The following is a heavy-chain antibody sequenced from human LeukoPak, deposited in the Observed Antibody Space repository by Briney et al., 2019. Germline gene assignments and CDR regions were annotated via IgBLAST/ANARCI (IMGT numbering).Heavy chain of an antibody. CDR3: ASARSKWELSFDY. Sequence: SETLSLTCTVSGGSISSYYWIWIRQPPGKGLEGIGYIYYSGSTNYNPSLKSRVTISVDTSKNQFSLKLSSVTAADTAVYYCASARSKWELSFDYWGQGTLVTVSS. V-gene: IGHV4-59*08. J-gene: IGHJ4*02. D-gene: IGHD1-26*01. CDR1: GGSISSYY. CDR2: IYYSGST.